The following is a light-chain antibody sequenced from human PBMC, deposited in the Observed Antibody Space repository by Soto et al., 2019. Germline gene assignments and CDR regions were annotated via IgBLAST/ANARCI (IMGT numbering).Light chain of an antibody. CDR2: GAS. J-gene: IGKJ1*01. CDR1: QSVSSS. Sequence: EIVLTQSPASLSVSPGERATLTCRASQSVSSSLARYQQKPGQAPRLLIYGASNRAAGVPARFSGSGSGTDFTLTISDVEPEDFAVYYCHQRQSWPRTFGQGTKVDIK. V-gene: IGKV3-11*01. CDR3: HQRQSWPRT.